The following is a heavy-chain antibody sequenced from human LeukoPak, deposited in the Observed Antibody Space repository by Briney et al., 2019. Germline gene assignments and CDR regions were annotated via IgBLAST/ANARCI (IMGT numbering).Heavy chain of an antibody. D-gene: IGHD1-1*01. J-gene: IGHJ4*02. CDR1: GGSISSGGYY. Sequence: ASQTLSLTCTVSGGSISSGGYYWSWIRQHPGKGLEWIGYIYYSGSTYYNPSLKSRVSISVDTSKNQVSLKLYSVTASDAAIYYCARHLSGTTMSHYFDFWGQGTLVTVSS. CDR2: IYYSGST. CDR3: ARHLSGTTMSHYFDF. V-gene: IGHV4-31*03.